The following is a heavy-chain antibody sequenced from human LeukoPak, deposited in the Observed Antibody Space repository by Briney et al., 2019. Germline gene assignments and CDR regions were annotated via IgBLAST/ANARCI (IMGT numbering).Heavy chain of an antibody. CDR1: GFSISSVYY. CDR3: ARVLKWFGVDAFDI. V-gene: IGHV4-38-2*01. D-gene: IGHD3-10*01. CDR2: FYHSGNT. J-gene: IGHJ3*02. Sequence: SSENLSFTSAVSGFSISSVYYLGWTPEPPVKGLGWIGTFYHSGNTYYNLSLKSRVTISVDTSKNQFSLKLSSVTAADTAVYYCARVLKWFGVDAFDIWGQGTMVSVSS.